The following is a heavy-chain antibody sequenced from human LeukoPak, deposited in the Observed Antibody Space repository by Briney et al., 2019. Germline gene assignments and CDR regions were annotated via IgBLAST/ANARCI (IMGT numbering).Heavy chain of an antibody. J-gene: IGHJ4*02. Sequence: SETLSLTCAVYGGSFSGYYWRWIRQPPGKGLEWIGEINHSGSTNYNPSLKSRVTISVDTSKNQFSLKLSSVTAADTAVYYCARGRTIFGVGVFDYWGQGTLVTVSS. CDR3: ARGRTIFGVGVFDY. V-gene: IGHV4-34*01. D-gene: IGHD3-3*01. CDR2: INHSGST. CDR1: GGSFSGYY.